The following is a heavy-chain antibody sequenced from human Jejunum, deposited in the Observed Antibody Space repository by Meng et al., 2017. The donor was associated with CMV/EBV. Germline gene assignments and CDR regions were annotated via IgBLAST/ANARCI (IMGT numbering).Heavy chain of an antibody. CDR2: IYHSGST. V-gene: IGHV4-4*02. CDR3: VRGYSSGWYYFHY. CDR1: GGSISSSNW. J-gene: IGHJ4*02. D-gene: IGHD6-19*01. Sequence: VQLKGSGPGLVKPSGTLSLTCAVSGGSISSSNWWSWVRQPPGKGLEWIGEIYHSGSTNYNPSLKSRVTISVDKSKNQFSLKLSSVTAADTAVYYCVRGYSSGWYYFHYWGQGTLVTVSS.